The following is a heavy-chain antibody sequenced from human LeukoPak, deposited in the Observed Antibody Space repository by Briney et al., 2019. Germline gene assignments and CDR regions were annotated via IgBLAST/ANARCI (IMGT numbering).Heavy chain of an antibody. D-gene: IGHD2-15*01. Sequence: ASVKVSCKASGYTFTGYYMHWVRQAPGQGLEWMGWINPNSGGTNYAQKLQGRVTMTRDTSISTAYMELSRLRSDDTAVYYCARDGSCSGGSCYSNGMDVWGQGTTVTVSS. J-gene: IGHJ6*02. CDR3: ARDGSCSGGSCYSNGMDV. V-gene: IGHV1-2*02. CDR2: INPNSGGT. CDR1: GYTFTGYY.